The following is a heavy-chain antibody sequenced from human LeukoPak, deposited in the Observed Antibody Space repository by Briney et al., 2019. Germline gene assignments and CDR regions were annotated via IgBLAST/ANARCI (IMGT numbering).Heavy chain of an antibody. Sequence: GGSLRLSCAASGFTFDDYAMHWVRQAPGKGLEWVSGISWNSGSIGYADSVKGRFTISRDNSKNTLYLQMNSLRAEDTAVYYCVKDRMPSSSSQPFDYWGQGTLVTVSS. CDR3: VKDRMPSSSSQPFDY. J-gene: IGHJ4*02. CDR2: ISWNSGSI. CDR1: GFTFDDYA. V-gene: IGHV3-9*01. D-gene: IGHD6-13*01.